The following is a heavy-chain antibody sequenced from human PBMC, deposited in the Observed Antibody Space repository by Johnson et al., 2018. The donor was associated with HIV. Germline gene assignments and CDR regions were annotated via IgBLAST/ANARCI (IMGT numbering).Heavy chain of an antibody. CDR1: GFTVSSNY. Sequence: EVQLVESGGGLIQPGGSLRLSCAASGFTVSSNYMSWVRQAPGRGLEWVSVIYSGGSTSYADSLQGRFTLSRDNSKNTLYLQMNSLRAEDTAVYYCARARAGDAFDIWGQGTVVTVSS. V-gene: IGHV3-53*01. D-gene: IGHD6-13*01. CDR2: IYSGGST. J-gene: IGHJ3*02. CDR3: ARARAGDAFDI.